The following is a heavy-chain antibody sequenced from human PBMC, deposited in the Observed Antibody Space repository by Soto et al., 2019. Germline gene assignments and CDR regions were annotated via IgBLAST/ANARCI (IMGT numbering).Heavy chain of an antibody. V-gene: IGHV1-24*01. Sequence: ASVKVSSKVSGYTLTELSMHWVRQAPGKGLEWMGGFDPEDGETIYAQKFQGRVTMTRSTSISTAYMELSSLTSEDTAVYYCTGGPPNWGFDSWGQGTPVTVSS. CDR3: TGGPPNWGFDS. J-gene: IGHJ5*01. CDR2: FDPEDGET. D-gene: IGHD7-27*01. CDR1: GYTLTELS.